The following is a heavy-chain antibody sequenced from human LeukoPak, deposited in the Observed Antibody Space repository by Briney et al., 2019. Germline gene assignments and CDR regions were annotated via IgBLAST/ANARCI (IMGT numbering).Heavy chain of an antibody. CDR1: GFPFSSYW. D-gene: IGHD3-10*02. J-gene: IGHJ6*02. CDR3: ARVFRYYYYGMDV. Sequence: GGSLRLSCVASGFPFSSYWMTWVRQAPGKGLEWVAVISYDGSNKYYADSVKGRSTISRDNSKNTLYLQMNSLRAEDTAVYYCARVFRYYYYGMDVWGQGTTVTVSS. V-gene: IGHV3-30-3*01. CDR2: ISYDGSNK.